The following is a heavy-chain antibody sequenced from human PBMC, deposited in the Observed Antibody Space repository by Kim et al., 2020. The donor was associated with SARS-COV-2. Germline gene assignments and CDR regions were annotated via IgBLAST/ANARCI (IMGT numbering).Heavy chain of an antibody. CDR3: AKGDIVLMVYAPQDV. D-gene: IGHD2-8*01. V-gene: IGHV3-30*02. Sequence: DSVRGRFTISSNNSKNTLYLQMNGLRAEDTAVYCCAKGDIVLMVYAPQDVWGQGTTVTVSS. J-gene: IGHJ6*02.